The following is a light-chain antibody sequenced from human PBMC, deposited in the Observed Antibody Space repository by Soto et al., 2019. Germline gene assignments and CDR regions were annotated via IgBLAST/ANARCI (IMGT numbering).Light chain of an antibody. V-gene: IGKV3-15*01. CDR3: QQYETSPQT. J-gene: IGKJ1*01. Sequence: EIVMTQSPATLSVCPWEIATLSCRASHSVSSNLAWYLQKPGQAPRLLIYDASTRATGIPARFSGSGSGTEFTLTISSLQSEDFAVYYCQQYETSPQTFGRGTKVDIK. CDR1: HSVSSN. CDR2: DAS.